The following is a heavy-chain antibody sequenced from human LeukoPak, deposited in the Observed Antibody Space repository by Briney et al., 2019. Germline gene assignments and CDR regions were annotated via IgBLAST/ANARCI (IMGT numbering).Heavy chain of an antibody. CDR1: GFTFTSSA. CDR3: AADVKTLSYSSSLYGMDF. J-gene: IGHJ6*02. D-gene: IGHD6-13*01. V-gene: IGHV1-58*02. Sequence: GASVKVSCKASGFTFTSSAMQWVRQARGQRLEWIGWIVVGSGNTNYAQKFQERVTITRDMSTSTAYMELSSLRSEDTAVYYCAADVKTLSYSSSLYGMDFWGQGTTVTVSS. CDR2: IVVGSGNT.